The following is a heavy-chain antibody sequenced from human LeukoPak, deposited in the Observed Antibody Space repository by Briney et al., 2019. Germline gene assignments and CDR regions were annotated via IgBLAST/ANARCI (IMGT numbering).Heavy chain of an antibody. CDR3: ARALRDYDVLTGVAQVWFDP. CDR2: INYSGST. D-gene: IGHD3-9*01. V-gene: IGHV4-59*08. CDR1: GASITTYY. Sequence: SETLSLTCTVSGASITTYYWAWIRQVPGKGLEWIGEINYSGSTIYNPSLNNRVLMSVHTSQNQVSLNLTSVTATDTAIYYCARALRDYDVLTGVAQVWFDPWGQGVLVTVSS. J-gene: IGHJ5*02.